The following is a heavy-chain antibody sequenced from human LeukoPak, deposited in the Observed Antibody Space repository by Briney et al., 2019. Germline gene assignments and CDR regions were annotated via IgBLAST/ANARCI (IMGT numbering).Heavy chain of an antibody. D-gene: IGHD6-13*01. J-gene: IGHJ4*02. Sequence: GGSLRLSCAASGFTFDDYGMSWVRQAPGKGLEWVSGINWNGGSTGYGDSVKGRFTISRDNAKNSLYLQMNSLRAEDTALYYCAKGGSSWSYYFDYWGQGTLVTVSS. V-gene: IGHV3-20*04. CDR1: GFTFDDYG. CDR2: INWNGGST. CDR3: AKGGSSWSYYFDY.